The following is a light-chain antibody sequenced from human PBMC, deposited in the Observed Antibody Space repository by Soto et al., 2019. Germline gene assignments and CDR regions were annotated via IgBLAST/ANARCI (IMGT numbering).Light chain of an antibody. CDR3: QHYHSFSIT. V-gene: IGKV1-5*01. CDR1: QNISIW. J-gene: IGKJ5*01. Sequence: DILMTQSPSTLSASVGDRVTITCRASQNISIWLAWYQQRPGRAPRLLIYDSSSLESGVPSTFSGSGSGTEFSLTISNLRPDDFATYYCQHYHSFSITFGQGTRLEIK. CDR2: DSS.